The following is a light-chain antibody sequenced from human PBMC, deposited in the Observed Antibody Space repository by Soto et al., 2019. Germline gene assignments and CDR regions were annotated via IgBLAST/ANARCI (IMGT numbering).Light chain of an antibody. CDR1: QSVVTN. Sequence: EIVMTQSPATLSVSLGESATLSCRASQSVVTNLAWYQQTHGQAPRRLIYAASTRATGIPARFSGSGSGTEFSLIISSLQSEDFAVYYCQQYYNWRHHSFGQGTKLEIK. CDR3: QQYYNWRHHS. V-gene: IGKV3-15*01. J-gene: IGKJ2*01. CDR2: AAS.